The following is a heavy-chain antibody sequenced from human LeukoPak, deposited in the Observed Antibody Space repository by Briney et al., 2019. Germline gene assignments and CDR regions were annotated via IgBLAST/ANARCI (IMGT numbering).Heavy chain of an antibody. Sequence: PGGSLRLSCTPSGFTFGDYAMSWVRQAPGKGLEGVGFIRCKAYGGPTEYAASVKGRFTIPRDDSKSIAYLQMNSLKTEDTAVYYCTRELAVAGYYYYYGMGVWGKGTTVTVSS. V-gene: IGHV3-49*04. D-gene: IGHD6-19*01. CDR1: GFTFGDYA. J-gene: IGHJ6*04. CDR2: IRCKAYGGPT. CDR3: TRELAVAGYYYYYGMGV.